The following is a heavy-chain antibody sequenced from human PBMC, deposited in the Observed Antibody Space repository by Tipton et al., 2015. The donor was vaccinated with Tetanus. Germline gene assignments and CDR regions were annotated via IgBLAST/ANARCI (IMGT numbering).Heavy chain of an antibody. CDR2: VYYTGST. CDR1: GGPMRTYY. V-gene: IGHV4-59*07. D-gene: IGHD3-10*01. CDR3: ARSKFLWFGESLSGFDS. Sequence: TLSLTCTVSGGPMRTYYWSWIRHPPGKGLEWIGYVYYTGSTDYNPSLKSRVTISVDTAKSQFSLRLTSVTAADTAVYYCARSKFLWFGESLSGFDSWGQGTLVTVSA. J-gene: IGHJ4*02.